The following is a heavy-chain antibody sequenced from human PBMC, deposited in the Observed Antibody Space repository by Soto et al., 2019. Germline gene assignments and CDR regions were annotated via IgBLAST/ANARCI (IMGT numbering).Heavy chain of an antibody. CDR3: ARWGTTGGLDV. D-gene: IGHD3-16*01. CDR2: TSYDGSNN. V-gene: IGHV3-33*05. J-gene: IGHJ4*02. CDR1: GFTFRSYV. Sequence: QVHLVESGGGVVQPGTSLRLSCVGSGFTFRSYVIHWVLQAPGKGLEWVALTSYDGSNNFYGDSVKGRFTISRDNSRNTVELQMDSLRLEDTALYYCARWGTTGGLDVWGQGTLVSVSS.